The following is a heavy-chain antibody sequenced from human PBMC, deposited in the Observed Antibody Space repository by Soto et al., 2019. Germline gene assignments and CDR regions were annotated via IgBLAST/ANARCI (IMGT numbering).Heavy chain of an antibody. V-gene: IGHV3-15*07. J-gene: IGHJ4*02. Sequence: GGSLRLSCAASGFTFSNAWMNCVRQAPGKGLEWVGRIKSKTDGGTTDYAAPVKGRFTISRDDSKNTLYLQMNSLKTEDTAVYYCTTQLRFLESRLYTLPYFDYWGQGTLVTVSS. D-gene: IGHD3-3*01. CDR3: TTQLRFLESRLYTLPYFDY. CDR1: GFTFSNAW. CDR2: IKSKTDGGTT.